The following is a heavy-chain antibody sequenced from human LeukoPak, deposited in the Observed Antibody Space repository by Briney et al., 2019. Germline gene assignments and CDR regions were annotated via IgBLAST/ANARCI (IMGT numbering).Heavy chain of an antibody. D-gene: IGHD5-18*01. CDR1: GYTFTSYA. CDR3: ARESDTAMAEGFDY. V-gene: IGHV7-4-1*02. CDR2: INTNTGNP. J-gene: IGHJ4*02. Sequence: ASVKVSCKASGYTFTSYAMNWVRQAPGQGLEWMGWINTNTGNPTYAQGFTGRFVFSLDTSVSTAYLQISSLKAEDTAVYYCARESDTAMAEGFDYWGQGTLVTVSS.